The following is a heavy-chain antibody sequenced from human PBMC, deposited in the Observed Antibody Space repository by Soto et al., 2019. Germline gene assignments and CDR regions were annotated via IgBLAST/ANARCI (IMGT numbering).Heavy chain of an antibody. J-gene: IGHJ4*02. V-gene: IGHV5-51*01. D-gene: IGHD2-2*01. CDR1: GYSFTSYW. Sequence: GESLKISCKGSGYSFTSYWIGWVRQMPGKGLEWMGIIYPGDSDTRYSPSFQGQVTISADKSISTAYLQWSSLKASDTAMYYCARHPQGYCSSTSCYAWDYWGQGTLVTVSS. CDR2: IYPGDSDT. CDR3: ARHPQGYCSSTSCYAWDY.